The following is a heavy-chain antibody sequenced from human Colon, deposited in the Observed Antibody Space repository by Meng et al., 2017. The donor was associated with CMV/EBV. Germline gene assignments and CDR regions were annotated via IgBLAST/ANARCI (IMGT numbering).Heavy chain of an antibody. Sequence: SCKASESTFPDYNVHWVRQAPGQGLEWMGRINPNSGGPNYAQTFQGRVTMTREMSTNTAYMELGSLRSDDTAVYYCARELDTGGFDHWGQGTLVTVSS. V-gene: IGHV1-2*06. CDR1: ESTFPDYN. J-gene: IGHJ4*02. D-gene: IGHD5-18*01. CDR2: INPNSGGP. CDR3: ARELDTGGFDH.